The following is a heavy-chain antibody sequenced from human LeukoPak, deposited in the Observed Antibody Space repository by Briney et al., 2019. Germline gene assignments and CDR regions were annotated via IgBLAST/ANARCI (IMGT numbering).Heavy chain of an antibody. D-gene: IGHD4-17*01. J-gene: IGHJ4*02. Sequence: PGGSLRLSCAASGFTFSSFAMTWVRQAPGEGLEWVSTISGSGGSTYYADSVKGRFTISRDNSKNTLYLKMNSLRAEDTAVYYCAKARSSTVTTSFDYWGQGTLVTVSS. V-gene: IGHV3-23*01. CDR1: GFTFSSFA. CDR2: ISGSGGST. CDR3: AKARSSTVTTSFDY.